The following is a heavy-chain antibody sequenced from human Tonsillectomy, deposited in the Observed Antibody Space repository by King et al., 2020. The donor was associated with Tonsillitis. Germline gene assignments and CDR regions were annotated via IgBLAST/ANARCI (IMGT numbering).Heavy chain of an antibody. Sequence: VQLQESGPGLVKPSETLSLNCSVSGSSISSGYYWGWIRQPPGKGLEWIGSIYHSGNTYYNPSLKSRVTIPVDTSKNQFSLKLTSVTAADTALYYCARVEYTSSSPSMDYWGQGTLVTVSS. J-gene: IGHJ4*02. CDR1: GSSISSGYY. CDR2: IYHSGNT. D-gene: IGHD6-6*01. CDR3: ARVEYTSSSPSMDY. V-gene: IGHV4-38-2*02.